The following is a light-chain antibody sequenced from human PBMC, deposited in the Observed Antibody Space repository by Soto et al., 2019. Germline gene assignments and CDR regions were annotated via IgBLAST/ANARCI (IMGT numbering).Light chain of an antibody. CDR2: DVT. Sequence: QSVLTQPASVSGSPGQSITISCTGTSSDVGGYNSVSRYQQHPGKAPKLILYDVTDRPSGVSYRFSGSKSGNTASLTISGLQAADEADYFCSSFTSSMTNFFGSGTKVTVL. V-gene: IGLV2-14*01. J-gene: IGLJ1*01. CDR1: SSDVGGYNS. CDR3: SSFTSSMTNF.